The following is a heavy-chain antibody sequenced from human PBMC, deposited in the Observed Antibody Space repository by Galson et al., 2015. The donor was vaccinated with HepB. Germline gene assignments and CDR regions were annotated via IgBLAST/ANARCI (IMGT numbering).Heavy chain of an antibody. Sequence: SLRLSCAASGFTFSNAWMSWVRQAPGKGLEWVGRIKSKTDGGTTDYAAPVKGRFTISRDDSKNTLYLQMNSLKTEDTAVYYCTTASYYYDSSGTDYWGQGTLVTVSS. V-gene: IGHV3-15*01. D-gene: IGHD3-22*01. CDR3: TTASYYYDSSGTDY. CDR2: IKSKTDGGTT. J-gene: IGHJ4*02. CDR1: GFTFSNAW.